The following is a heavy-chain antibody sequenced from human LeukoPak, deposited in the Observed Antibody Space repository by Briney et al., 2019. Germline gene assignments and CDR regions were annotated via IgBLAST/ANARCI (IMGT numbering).Heavy chain of an antibody. Sequence: GGSLRLSCAASGFTFSRYWMHWVRQAPGKGLVWVSRINSDGSYTSYADFVKGRFTISRDNAKNTAYLQMSSLRAEDTAVYYCARICSTTDCLISAWGQGTLVTVSS. D-gene: IGHD2-2*01. V-gene: IGHV3-74*01. CDR1: GFTFSRYW. J-gene: IGHJ4*02. CDR2: INSDGSYT. CDR3: ARICSTTDCLISA.